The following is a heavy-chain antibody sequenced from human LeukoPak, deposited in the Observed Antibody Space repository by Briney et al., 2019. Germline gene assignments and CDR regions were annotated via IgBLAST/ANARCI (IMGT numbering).Heavy chain of an antibody. V-gene: IGHV1-2*02. D-gene: IGHD3-10*01. CDR2: MNPNSGGT. CDR1: GYTFTSYD. J-gene: IGHJ4*02. CDR3: ARVPLLWFGDSRSNYFDY. Sequence: ASVKVSCKASGYTFTSYDINWVRQATGQGLEWMGWMNPNSGGTNYAQKFQGRVTMTRDTSISTAYMELSRLRSDDTAVYYCARVPLLWFGDSRSNYFDYWGQGTLVTVSS.